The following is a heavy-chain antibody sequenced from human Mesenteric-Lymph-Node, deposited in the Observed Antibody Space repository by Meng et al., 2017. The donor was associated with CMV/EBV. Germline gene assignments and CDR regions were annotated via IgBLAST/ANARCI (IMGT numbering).Heavy chain of an antibody. J-gene: IGHJ4*02. CDR2: IYHSGST. CDR1: SISSGGYS. V-gene: IGHV4-30-2*01. Sequence: SISSGGYSWSWIRQPPGKGLEWIGYIYHSGSTYYNPSLKSRVTISVDRSKNQFSLKLSSVTAADTAVYYCARSLSGGSGYYPLGVDYWGQGTLVTVSS. D-gene: IGHD3-22*01. CDR3: ARSLSGGSGYYPLGVDY.